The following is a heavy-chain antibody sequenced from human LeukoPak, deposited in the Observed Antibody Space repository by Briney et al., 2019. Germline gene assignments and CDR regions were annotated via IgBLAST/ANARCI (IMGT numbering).Heavy chain of an antibody. D-gene: IGHD3-16*01. J-gene: IGHJ6*02. CDR1: GFTFSSYW. Sequence: GGSLRLSCAASGFTFSSYWMNWARQAPGKGLEWVASINHNGNVNYYVDSVKGRFTISRDNAKNSPYLQMSNLRAEDTAVYFCARGGGLDVWGQGATVTVSS. V-gene: IGHV3-7*03. CDR2: INHNGNVN. CDR3: ARGGGLDV.